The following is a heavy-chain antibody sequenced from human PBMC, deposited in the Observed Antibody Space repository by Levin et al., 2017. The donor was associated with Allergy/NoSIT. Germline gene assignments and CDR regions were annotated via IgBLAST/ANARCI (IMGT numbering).Heavy chain of an antibody. CDR3: AREMLAGQPYVFGI. Sequence: GGSLRLSCTASGFTFSRFGLHWVRQAPGRGLEWVAFVSHDGSEKSYGDSVKGRFTISRDNSKNSLYLQMDTLGADDSAMFYCAREMLAGQPYVFGIWGQGTLVTVSS. J-gene: IGHJ3*02. CDR2: VSHDGSEK. V-gene: IGHV3-30-3*01. CDR1: GFTFSRFG. D-gene: IGHD3-10*02.